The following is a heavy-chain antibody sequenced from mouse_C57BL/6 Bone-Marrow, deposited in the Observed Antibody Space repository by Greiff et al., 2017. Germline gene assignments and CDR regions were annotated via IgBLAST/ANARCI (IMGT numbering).Heavy chain of an antibody. CDR2: ISSGSGTI. CDR1: GFTFSDYG. Sequence: EVQRVESGGGLVKPGGSLKLSCAASGFTFSDYGMHWVRQAPEKGLEWVAYISSGSGTIYYADTVKGRFTISRDNAKNTLFLQMTSLRSEDTAMYYCAREYYYGSRDWYFDVWGTGTTVTVSS. V-gene: IGHV5-17*01. CDR3: AREYYYGSRDWYFDV. D-gene: IGHD1-1*01. J-gene: IGHJ1*03.